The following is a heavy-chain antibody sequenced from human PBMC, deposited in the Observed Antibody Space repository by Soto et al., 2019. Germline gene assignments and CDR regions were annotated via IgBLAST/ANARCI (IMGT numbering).Heavy chain of an antibody. CDR2: ISSSGSTI. CDR3: TKDTFGERDS. J-gene: IGHJ4*02. V-gene: IGHV3-11*04. CDR1: GFTFSDYY. Sequence: GGSLRLSCAASGFTFSDYYMSWIRQAPGKGLEWVSYISSSGSTIYYADSVKGRFTISRDNAKNTLYLQMNSLRGEDTAMYYCTKDTFGERDSWGQGTLVTVSS. D-gene: IGHD3-10*01.